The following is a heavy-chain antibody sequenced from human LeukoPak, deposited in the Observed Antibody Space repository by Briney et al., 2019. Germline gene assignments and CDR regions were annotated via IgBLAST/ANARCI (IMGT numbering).Heavy chain of an antibody. J-gene: IGHJ4*02. CDR1: GFTVSSNY. CDR3: AKDAPMYYYDSSGYADEGDY. V-gene: IGHV3-53*01. D-gene: IGHD3-22*01. CDR2: IYSGGST. Sequence: GGSLRLSCAASGFTVSSNYMSWVRQAPGKGLEWVSVIYSGGSTYYADSVKGRFTISRDNSKNTLYLQMNSLRAEDTAVYYCAKDAPMYYYDSSGYADEGDYWGQGTLVTVSS.